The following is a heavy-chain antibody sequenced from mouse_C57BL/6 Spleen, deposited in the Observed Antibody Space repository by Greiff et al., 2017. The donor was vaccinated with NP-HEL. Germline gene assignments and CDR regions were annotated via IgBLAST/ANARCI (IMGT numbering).Heavy chain of an antibody. J-gene: IGHJ3*01. CDR1: GYAFSSYW. CDR2: IYPGDGDT. D-gene: IGHD2-4*01. Sequence: VKLQESGAELVKPGASVKISCKASGYAFSSYWMNWVKQRPGKGLEWIGQIYPGDGDTNYNGKFKGKATLTADKSSSTAYMQLSSLTSEDSAVYFCAREKADYDPFAYWGQGTLVTVSA. V-gene: IGHV1-80*01. CDR3: AREKADYDPFAY.